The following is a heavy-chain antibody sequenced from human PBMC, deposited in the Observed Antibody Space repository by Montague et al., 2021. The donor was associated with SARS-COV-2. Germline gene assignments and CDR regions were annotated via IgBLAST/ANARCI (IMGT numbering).Heavy chain of an antibody. CDR2: GNHSGRI. Sequence: SETLSLTCAVSGGSFSDYYWTWIRQPPGKGMEWLGEGNHSGRINYNPSLKSRITISVDTSTNQFTLWLSSVTAAATAVYYCASGRVDTTMILVVFTGAAHYFDSWGQGTLVSVSS. CDR3: ASGRVDTTMILVVFTGAAHYFDS. J-gene: IGHJ4*02. D-gene: IGHD3-22*01. CDR1: GGSFSDYY. V-gene: IGHV4-34*01.